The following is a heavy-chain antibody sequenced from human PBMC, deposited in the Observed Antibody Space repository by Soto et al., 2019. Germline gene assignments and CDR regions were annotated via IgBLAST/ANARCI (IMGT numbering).Heavy chain of an antibody. Sequence: QVQLVQSGAEVKKPGASVKVSCKASGYTFTSYDINWVRQATGQGLEWMGWMNPNSGNTGNAQKFQGRVTMTRNTAISPHELVLGTLGSNETARYYCARVGVFFFAGPTNPADHWRQGPLVTVSS. J-gene: IGHJ4*02. CDR2: MNPNSGNT. V-gene: IGHV1-8*01. CDR3: ARVGVFFFAGPTNPADH. CDR1: GYTFTSYD. D-gene: IGHD3-10*01.